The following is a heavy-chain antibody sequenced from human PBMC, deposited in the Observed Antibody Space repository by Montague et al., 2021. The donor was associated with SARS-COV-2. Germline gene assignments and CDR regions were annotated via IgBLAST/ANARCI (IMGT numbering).Heavy chain of an antibody. V-gene: IGHV3-23*01. J-gene: IGHJ4*02. D-gene: IGHD1-1*01. Sequence: SLRLSCAASGFSFSSCGMYWVRRAPGKGLEWVSSINYVATHKNYADSVRGRFTISRDDSTNTVYLQMDSLRGDDTAIYYCAKSLRGVGTTGMDFRGQGTLVTVSP. CDR3: AKSLRGVGTTGMDF. CDR2: INYVATHK. CDR1: GFSFSSCG.